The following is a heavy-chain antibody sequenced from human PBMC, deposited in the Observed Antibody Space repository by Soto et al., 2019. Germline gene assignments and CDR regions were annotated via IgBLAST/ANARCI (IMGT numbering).Heavy chain of an antibody. Sequence: PSETLSLTCTVTGDSINNSSYYWGWIRQPPGKGLEWIGSIYYSGNTYNNPSLKSRVSMSVDTSKNQFSLKLRSVTAADTALYYCARQRTSVVTQAYFDSWGQGSLVTVSS. D-gene: IGHD2-21*02. CDR1: GDSINNSSYY. J-gene: IGHJ4*02. V-gene: IGHV4-39*01. CDR2: IYYSGNT. CDR3: ARQRTSVVTQAYFDS.